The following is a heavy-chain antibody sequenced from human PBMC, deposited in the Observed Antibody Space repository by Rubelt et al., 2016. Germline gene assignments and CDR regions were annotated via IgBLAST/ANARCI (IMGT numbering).Heavy chain of an antibody. Sequence: QVQLVQSGAEVKKPGSSVKVSCKASGGTFSSYAISWVRQAPGQGLEWMGRIIPRLGIAKYAKKFEGRVTITADKSTSTAYMELSSLRSEDTAGYYCAREVVEMAILDYWGQGTLVTVSS. CDR3: AREVVEMAILDY. CDR2: IIPRLGIA. J-gene: IGHJ4*02. CDR1: GGTFSSYA. D-gene: IGHD5-24*01. V-gene: IGHV1-69*09.